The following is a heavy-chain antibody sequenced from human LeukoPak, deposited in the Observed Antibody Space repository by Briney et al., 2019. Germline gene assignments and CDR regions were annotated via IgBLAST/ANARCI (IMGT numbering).Heavy chain of an antibody. D-gene: IGHD2-15*01. V-gene: IGHV5-51*01. CDR1: GYTFTSYW. Sequence: PGESLKISCKGSGYTFTSYWIGWVRQMPGKGLEWMGIIYPGDSDTRYSPSFQGQVTISADKSISTAYLQWSSLKASDTAMYYCARYKNFVVVAAAFDYWGQGTLVTVSS. J-gene: IGHJ4*02. CDR3: ARYKNFVVVAAAFDY. CDR2: IYPGDSDT.